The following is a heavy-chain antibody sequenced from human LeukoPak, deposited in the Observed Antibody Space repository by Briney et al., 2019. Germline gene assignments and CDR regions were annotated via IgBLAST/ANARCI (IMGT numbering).Heavy chain of an antibody. D-gene: IGHD3-3*01. CDR2: IYYSGST. CDR1: GGSISSYY. J-gene: IGHJ6*03. V-gene: IGHV4-59*01. Sequence: SSETLSFTCTVPGGSISSYYWSWIRQPPGKGLEWIGYIYYSGSTNYNPSLKSRVTISVDTSKNQFSLKLSSVTAADTAVYYCARYIFLEWFSVGNYMDVWGKGTTVTVSS. CDR3: ARYIFLEWFSVGNYMDV.